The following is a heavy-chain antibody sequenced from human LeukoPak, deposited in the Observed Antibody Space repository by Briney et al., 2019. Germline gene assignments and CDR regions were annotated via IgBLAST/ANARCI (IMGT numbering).Heavy chain of an antibody. CDR2: IYYSGST. Sequence: MSAETLSLTCTVSGGPISSRSYYWGWIPQPPGKGLEWIGSIYYSGSTYYNPSLKSRVTISVDTSKNQFSLKLSSVTAADTAVYHCAREQLSVEVPPNWFDPWGQGTLVTASS. V-gene: IGHV4-39*07. D-gene: IGHD1-1*01. J-gene: IGHJ5*02. CDR3: AREQLSVEVPPNWFDP. CDR1: GGPISSRSYY.